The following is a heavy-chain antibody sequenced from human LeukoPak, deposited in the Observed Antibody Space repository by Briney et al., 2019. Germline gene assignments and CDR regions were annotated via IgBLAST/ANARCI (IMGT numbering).Heavy chain of an antibody. D-gene: IGHD1-1*01. V-gene: IGHV4-59*01. CDR2: IYYSGST. Sequence: SETLSLTCTVSGGSISSYYWSWIRQPPGKGLEWIGYIYYSGSTNYNPSLKSRVTISVDTSKNQFSLKLSSVTAADTAVYYCTRVGGTNHYYYGMDVWGQGTTVTVSS. J-gene: IGHJ6*02. CDR1: GGSISSYY. CDR3: TRVGGTNHYYYGMDV.